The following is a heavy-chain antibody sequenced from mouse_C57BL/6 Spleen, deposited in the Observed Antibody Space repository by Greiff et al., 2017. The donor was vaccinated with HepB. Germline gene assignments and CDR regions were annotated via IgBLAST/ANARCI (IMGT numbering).Heavy chain of an antibody. D-gene: IGHD1-1*01. V-gene: IGHV7-4*01. Sequence: DVKLVESGGGLVQPGASLRLSCAASGFTFNDYQMSWVRQAPGKAPEWLALIRNKANGYTTEYTASVKGRFTISRDNSQNILYLQMNTLRAEDSATYYCVKAVSSGSSYTWFAYWGQGTLVTVSA. J-gene: IGHJ3*01. CDR3: VKAVSSGSSYTWFAY. CDR1: GFTFNDYQ. CDR2: IRNKANGYTT.